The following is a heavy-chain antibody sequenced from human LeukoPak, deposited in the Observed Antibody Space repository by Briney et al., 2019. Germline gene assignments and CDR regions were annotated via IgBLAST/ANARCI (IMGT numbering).Heavy chain of an antibody. Sequence: SETLSLTCTVSGGSISSSSYYWGWIRQPPGTGLEWIGSIYYSGSTYYNPSLKSRVTISVDTSKNQFSLKLSSVTAADTAVYYCARQDIVVVVADYWGQGTLVTVSS. V-gene: IGHV4-39*01. D-gene: IGHD2-15*01. CDR3: ARQDIVVVVADY. J-gene: IGHJ4*02. CDR1: GGSISSSSYY. CDR2: IYYSGST.